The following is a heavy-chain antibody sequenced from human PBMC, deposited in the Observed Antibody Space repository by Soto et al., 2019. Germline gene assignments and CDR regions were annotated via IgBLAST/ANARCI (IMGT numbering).Heavy chain of an antibody. CDR3: GLGYSGYSVTYYGMDV. D-gene: IGHD5-12*01. J-gene: IGHJ6*02. Sequence: QVQLVQSGAEVKKPGSSVKVSCKASVGTFSSYAISWVRQAPGQGLEWMGGIIPIFGTANYAQKFQGRVTITADKSTSTAYMELSSLRSEDTAVYYCGLGYSGYSVTYYGMDVWGQGTTVTVSS. CDR2: IIPIFGTA. CDR1: VGTFSSYA. V-gene: IGHV1-69*06.